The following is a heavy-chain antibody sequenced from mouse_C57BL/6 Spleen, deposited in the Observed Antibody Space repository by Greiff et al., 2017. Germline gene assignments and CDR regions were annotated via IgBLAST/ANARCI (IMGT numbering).Heavy chain of an antibody. Sequence: EVKLVESGPGMVKPSQSLSLTCPFTGYSITSGYDWHWIRHFPGNNLEWMGYISYSGSTNYNPSLKSRISITHDTSKNHFFLKLNSVTTEDTATYYCARGGDDWYFDVWGTGTTVTVSS. V-gene: IGHV3-1*01. D-gene: IGHD3-3*01. CDR2: ISYSGST. CDR3: ARGGDDWYFDV. CDR1: GYSITSGYD. J-gene: IGHJ1*03.